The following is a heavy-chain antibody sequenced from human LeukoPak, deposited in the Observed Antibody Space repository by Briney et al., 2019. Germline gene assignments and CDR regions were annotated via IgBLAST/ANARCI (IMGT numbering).Heavy chain of an antibody. CDR3: VKDAGSSWAYNWFDP. CDR2: ISWNSGSI. D-gene: IGHD6-13*01. Sequence: GGSLRLSCAASGFTFDDHAMHWVRQAPGKGLEWVSGISWNSGSIGYADSVKGRFTISRDNAKNSLYLQMNSLRAEDMALYYCVKDAGSSWAYNWFDPWGQGTLVIVSS. V-gene: IGHV3-9*03. CDR1: GFTFDDHA. J-gene: IGHJ5*02.